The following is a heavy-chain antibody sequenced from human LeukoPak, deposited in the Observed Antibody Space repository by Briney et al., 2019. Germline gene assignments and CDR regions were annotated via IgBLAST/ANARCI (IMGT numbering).Heavy chain of an antibody. D-gene: IGHD1-1*01. Sequence: GRSLRLSCTASGFTFNSYSITCVRHAPRIWLELVANIKQDGSEKYYVDSVRGRFTISRDNAKNSLYLQMNTLRVEDTAVYFCARHNYYQFDYWGQGTLVTAS. CDR1: GFTFNSYS. CDR3: ARHNYYQFDY. V-gene: IGHV3-7*01. CDR2: IKQDGSEK. J-gene: IGHJ4*02.